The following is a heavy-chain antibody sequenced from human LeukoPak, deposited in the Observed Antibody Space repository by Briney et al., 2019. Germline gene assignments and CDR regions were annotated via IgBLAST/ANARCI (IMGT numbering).Heavy chain of an antibody. J-gene: IGHJ4*02. CDR3: AIGGDSTASCYRCFDY. V-gene: IGHV5-51*01. D-gene: IGHD2-2*02. CDR1: GYRFTNYW. CDR2: IYPDDSDT. Sequence: GESLKISCKGSGYRFTNYWIGWVRQMPGKGLEWMGLIYPDDSDTRYSPSFQGQVTISADKSISTAYLQWSSLKASDTAMYYCAIGGDSTASCYRCFDYWGQGTLVTVSS.